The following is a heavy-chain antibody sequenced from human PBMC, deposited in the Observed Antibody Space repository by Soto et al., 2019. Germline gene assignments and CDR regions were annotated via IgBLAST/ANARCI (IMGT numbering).Heavy chain of an antibody. CDR2: ISGSGGST. D-gene: IGHD6-19*01. V-gene: IGHV3-23*01. CDR1: GFTFSSYV. CDR3: AKDPKAEAGPAGRYGMDV. J-gene: IGHJ6*04. Sequence: EVQLLESGGGLVQPGGSLRLSCAASGFTFSSYVMSWVRQAPGKGLEWVSGISGSGGSTYYANSVKGRFTISRDNSKNTLYRQMNSLRAEDTAVYYCAKDPKAEAGPAGRYGMDVWGEGTTVTVSS.